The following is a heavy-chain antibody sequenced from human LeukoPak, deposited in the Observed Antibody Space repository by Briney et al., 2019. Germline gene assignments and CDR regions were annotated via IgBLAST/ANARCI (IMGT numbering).Heavy chain of an antibody. CDR3: ARDNRLLWFGELTDNNWFDP. J-gene: IGHJ5*02. D-gene: IGHD3-10*01. V-gene: IGHV1-46*01. CDR1: GYTFT. CDR2: INPSGGST. Sequence: ASVKVSCKASGYTFTIHWVRQAPGQGLEWMGIINPSGGSTSYAQKFQGRVTMTRDTSISTAYMELSRLRSDDTAVYYCARDNRLLWFGELTDNNWFDPWGQGTLVTVSS.